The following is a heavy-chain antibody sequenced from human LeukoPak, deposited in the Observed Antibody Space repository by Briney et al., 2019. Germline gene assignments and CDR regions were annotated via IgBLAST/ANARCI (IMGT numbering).Heavy chain of an antibody. CDR3: AKDRVADYDFWSGYSIGFDY. Sequence: GGSLRLSCAASGFTFSSYSMNWVRQAPGKGLEWVSSISSSSSYIYYADSVKGRFTISRDNSKNTLYLQMNSLRAEDTAVYYCAKDRVADYDFWSGYSIGFDYWGQGTLVTVSS. V-gene: IGHV3-21*04. CDR2: ISSSSSYI. D-gene: IGHD3-3*01. J-gene: IGHJ4*02. CDR1: GFTFSSYS.